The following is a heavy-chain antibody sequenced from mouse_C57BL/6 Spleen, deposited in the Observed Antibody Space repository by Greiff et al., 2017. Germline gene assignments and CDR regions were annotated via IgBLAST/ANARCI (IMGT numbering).Heavy chain of an antibody. Sequence: VQLQQSVAELVRPGASVKLSCTASGFNIKNTYMHWVKQRPEQGLEWIGRINPAHGNTKYAPKFQSKATITADTSSNTAYLQLSSLTSEDTAIYYCARNSYGNYWYFDVWGTGTTVTVSS. D-gene: IGHD2-1*01. V-gene: IGHV14-3*01. CDR2: INPAHGNT. CDR3: ARNSYGNYWYFDV. CDR1: GFNIKNTY. J-gene: IGHJ1*03.